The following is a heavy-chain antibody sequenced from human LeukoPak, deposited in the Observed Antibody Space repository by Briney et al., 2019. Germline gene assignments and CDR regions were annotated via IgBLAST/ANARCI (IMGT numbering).Heavy chain of an antibody. CDR2: TYYRTKWYS. J-gene: IGHJ4*02. CDR3: ARGRCSSTSCYMFDY. D-gene: IGHD2-2*02. V-gene: IGHV6-1*01. CDR1: GDSVSRTNAA. Sequence: SQTLSLTCVISGDSVSRTNAAWNWIRQPPSRGLEWLGRTYYRTKWYSDSAVSVKSRIIINADTSKNQFSLQLNSVTPEDTAVYYCARGRCSSTSCYMFDYWGQGTLVTVSS.